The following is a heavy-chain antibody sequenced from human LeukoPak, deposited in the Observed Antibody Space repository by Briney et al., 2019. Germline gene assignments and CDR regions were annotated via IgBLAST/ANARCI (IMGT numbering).Heavy chain of an antibody. CDR3: ARSSELRRIDY. J-gene: IGHJ4*02. Sequence: ASVKVSCKASGYTFTSYDINWVRQATGQGLEWMGWMNPNSGNTGYAQEFKGRVTITRNTSISKAYMELSHLRFEDTAVYFCARSSELRRIDYWGQGTLVTVSS. CDR2: MNPNSGNT. V-gene: IGHV1-8*01. D-gene: IGHD1-7*01. CDR1: GYTFTSYD.